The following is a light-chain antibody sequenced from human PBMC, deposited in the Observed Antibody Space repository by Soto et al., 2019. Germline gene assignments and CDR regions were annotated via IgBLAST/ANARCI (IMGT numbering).Light chain of an antibody. CDR2: EVN. V-gene: IGLV2-8*01. CDR1: SSDVGGYNY. J-gene: IGLJ1*01. CDR3: RSYGGYTHVD. Sequence: QSALTQPPSASGSPGQSVTISCTGTSSDVGGYNYVSWFQQHPGKAPKLIIHEVNQRPSGVPDRFSGSKSGNTASLTVSGLQAEDAGTYYCRSYGGYTHVDFGTGTTVTVL.